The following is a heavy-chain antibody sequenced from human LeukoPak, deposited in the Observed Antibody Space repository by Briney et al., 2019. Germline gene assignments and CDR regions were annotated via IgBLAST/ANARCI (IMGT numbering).Heavy chain of an antibody. V-gene: IGHV3-23*01. Sequence: PGGSLRLSCAASGFTFSSYAMSWVRQAPGKGLEWVSAISGSGGSTYYADSVKGRFTISRDNSKTTLYLQMNSLRAEDTAVYYCAKSRGMTTVTFFDYWGQGTLVTVSS. D-gene: IGHD4-17*01. J-gene: IGHJ4*02. CDR3: AKSRGMTTVTFFDY. CDR1: GFTFSSYA. CDR2: ISGSGGST.